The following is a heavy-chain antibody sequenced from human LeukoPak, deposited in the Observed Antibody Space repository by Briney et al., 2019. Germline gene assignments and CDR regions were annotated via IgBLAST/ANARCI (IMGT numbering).Heavy chain of an antibody. Sequence: ASVKVSCKASGYTFTSYGISWVRQAPGQGLEWLGWISAYNGNTNYAQKLQGRVTMTTDTSTSTAYMELRSLRSDDTAVYYCASSPWRADAFDIWGQGTMVTVSS. CDR1: GYTFTSYG. V-gene: IGHV1-18*01. CDR3: ASSPWRADAFDI. J-gene: IGHJ3*02. CDR2: ISAYNGNT.